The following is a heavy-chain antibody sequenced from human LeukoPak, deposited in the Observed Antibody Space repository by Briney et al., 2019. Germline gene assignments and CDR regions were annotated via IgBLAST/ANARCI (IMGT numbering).Heavy chain of an antibody. V-gene: IGHV4-39*01. CDR3: ASGYSHGYGYYYYMDV. CDR1: GGSISSSSYY. CDR2: FYYRGST. Sequence: PSETLSLTCTVSGGSISSSSYYWGWIRQPPGTGLEWIGRFYYRGSTYHHPSLRSRVTLSVDTSKNQFSLKLSSVTAADTAGYYCASGYSHGYGYYYYMDVWGKGTTATVSS. D-gene: IGHD5-18*01. J-gene: IGHJ6*03.